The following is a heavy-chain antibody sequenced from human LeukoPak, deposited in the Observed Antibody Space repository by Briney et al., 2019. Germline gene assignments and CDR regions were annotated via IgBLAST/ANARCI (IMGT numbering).Heavy chain of an antibody. Sequence: GGSLRLSCAASGFTFSNYAMSWVRQAPGKGLEWVSAISGSGISTYYADSVKGRFTISRDNSKNTLYLQMNSLRAEDTAVYYCAKGLGMWVRAVIIAYWGQGTLVTVSS. J-gene: IGHJ4*02. CDR2: ISGSGIST. CDR1: GFTFSNYA. CDR3: AKGLGMWVRAVIIAY. D-gene: IGHD3-10*01. V-gene: IGHV3-23*01.